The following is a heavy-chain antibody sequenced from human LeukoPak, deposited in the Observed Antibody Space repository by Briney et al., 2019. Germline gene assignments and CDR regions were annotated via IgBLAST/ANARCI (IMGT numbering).Heavy chain of an antibody. V-gene: IGHV4-59*01. CDR1: GGSFSTYY. CDR2: INYSGST. J-gene: IGHJ4*02. D-gene: IGHD3-3*01. CDR3: ARATFWSGQTFDY. Sequence: SSETLSLTCTVSGGSFSTYYWSWIRQPPGKGLEWIGYINYSGSTTYSPSLKSRVTISVDASKSQFSLKLTSVTAADTAVYYCARATFWSGQTFDYWGQGTLVTVSS.